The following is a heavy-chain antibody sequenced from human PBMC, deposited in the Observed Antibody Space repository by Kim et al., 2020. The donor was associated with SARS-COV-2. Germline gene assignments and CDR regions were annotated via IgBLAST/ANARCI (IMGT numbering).Heavy chain of an antibody. V-gene: IGHV3-74*01. J-gene: IGHJ4*02. Sequence: GGSLRLSCAASGFTFSNYWMHWVRQAPGKGLVWVSRINGGGSVTNYADSVRGRFTISRDNAKNTVYLQMSSLRAEDTAVYYCAGNLLGRDDSWGQGTLVAVSS. CDR3: AGNLLGRDDS. CDR1: GFTFSNYW. CDR2: INGGGSVT.